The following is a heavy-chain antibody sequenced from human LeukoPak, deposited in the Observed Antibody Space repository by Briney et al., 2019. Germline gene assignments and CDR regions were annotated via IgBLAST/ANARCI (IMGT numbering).Heavy chain of an antibody. CDR2: IRYDGSNK. CDR3: AKDLGVGAISAFDY. CDR1: GFTFSSYG. V-gene: IGHV3-30*02. J-gene: IGHJ4*02. Sequence: GGSLRLSCAASGFTFSSYGMHWVRQAPGKGLEWVAFIRYDGSNKYYADSVKGRFTISRDNSKNTLYLQMNSLRAEDTAVYYCAKDLGVGAISAFDYWGQGTLVTVSS. D-gene: IGHD1-26*01.